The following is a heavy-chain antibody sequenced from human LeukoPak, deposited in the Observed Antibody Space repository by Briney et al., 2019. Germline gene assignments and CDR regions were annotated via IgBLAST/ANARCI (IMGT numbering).Heavy chain of an antibody. Sequence: KVSCKAFGYTFTSNYMHWVRQMPGKGLECMGIIYPGDSDTRYSPSFQGQVTISADKSISTAYLQWSSLKASDTAMYYCARRARSSAYYYYYYMDVWGKGTTVTVSS. D-gene: IGHD6-6*01. V-gene: IGHV5-51*01. J-gene: IGHJ6*03. CDR1: GYTFTSNY. CDR2: IYPGDSDT. CDR3: ARRARSSAYYYYYYMDV.